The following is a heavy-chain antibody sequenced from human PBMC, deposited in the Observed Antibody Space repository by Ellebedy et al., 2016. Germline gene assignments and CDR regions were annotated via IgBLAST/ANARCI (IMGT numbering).Heavy chain of an antibody. CDR3: ARGGVSGYNYMDV. J-gene: IGHJ6*03. D-gene: IGHD1-26*01. V-gene: IGHV4-34*01. CDR1: GGSISSYY. Sequence: SETLSLTXTVSGGSISSYYWSWIRQPPGKGLEWIGEINHSGSTNYNPSLKSRVTISVDTSKNQFSLKLSSVTAADTAVYYCARGGVSGYNYMDVWGKGTTVTVSS. CDR2: INHSGST.